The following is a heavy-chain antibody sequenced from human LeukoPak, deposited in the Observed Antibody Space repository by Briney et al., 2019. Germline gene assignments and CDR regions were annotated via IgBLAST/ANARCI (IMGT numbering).Heavy chain of an antibody. V-gene: IGHV4-38-2*01. CDR1: GYSISSGYY. J-gene: IGHJ4*02. CDR3: ASRDIVVVPAAIRTPHFDY. CDR2: IYHSGST. D-gene: IGHD2-2*02. Sequence: SETLSLTCAVSGYSISSGYYWGWIRQPPGKGLEGIGSIYHSGSTYYNPSLKSRVTISVDTSRNHVSLKLSSVTAADTAVYYCASRDIVVVPAAIRTPHFDYWGQGTLVTVSS.